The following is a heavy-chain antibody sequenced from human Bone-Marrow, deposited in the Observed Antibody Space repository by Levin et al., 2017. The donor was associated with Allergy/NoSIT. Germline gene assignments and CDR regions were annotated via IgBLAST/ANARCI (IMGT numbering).Heavy chain of an antibody. Sequence: GGSLRLSCAASGFTINDYNMHWVRQAPGKGLEWVSYIGSGWSSIDYVDSVKGRFTISRDNDKNSMYLQMNSLRREDTAVYYCAREVRGGNGDGFDIWGQGTLVTVSS. V-gene: IGHV3-48*01. CDR1: GFTINDYN. J-gene: IGHJ3*02. CDR2: IGSGWSSI. D-gene: IGHD3-10*01. CDR3: AREVRGGNGDGFDI.